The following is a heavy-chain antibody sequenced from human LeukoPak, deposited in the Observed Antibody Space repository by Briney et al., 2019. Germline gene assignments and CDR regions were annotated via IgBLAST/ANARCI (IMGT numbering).Heavy chain of an antibody. Sequence: SETLSLTCAVSGYSISSGYYWGWLRQPPGKGLEWIGIIYHSGSTYYNPSLKSRVTISVDTSKNQFSLKLSSVTAADTAVYYCARVGYVWGSYRYTFDYWGQGTLVTVSS. J-gene: IGHJ4*02. CDR3: ARVGYVWGSYRYTFDY. V-gene: IGHV4-38-2*01. CDR1: GYSISSGYY. D-gene: IGHD3-16*02. CDR2: IYHSGST.